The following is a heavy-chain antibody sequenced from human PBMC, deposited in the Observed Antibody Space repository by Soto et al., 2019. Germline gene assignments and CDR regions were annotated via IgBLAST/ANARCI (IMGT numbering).Heavy chain of an antibody. Sequence: EVQLVESGGGLVQPGGSLRLSCAASGFTFSSYDVHWVRQATGKGLEWVSAIGTAGDPYYPGSVKGRFTISRENAKNSLYLQMNSLRAGDTAVYYCARGRRSTSSQREGWLDPWGQGTLVTVSS. CDR3: ARGRRSTSSQREGWLDP. J-gene: IGHJ5*02. D-gene: IGHD2-2*01. CDR2: IGTAGDP. CDR1: GFTFSSYD. V-gene: IGHV3-13*05.